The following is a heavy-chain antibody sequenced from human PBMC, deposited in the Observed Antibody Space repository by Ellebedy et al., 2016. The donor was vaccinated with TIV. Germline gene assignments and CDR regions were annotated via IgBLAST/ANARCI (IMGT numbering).Heavy chain of an antibody. V-gene: IGHV3-7*03. J-gene: IGHJ4*02. CDR1: GFTLSNYY. CDR2: MNQDGSAK. CDR3: ARLGVIAAAGASDY. Sequence: PGGSLRLSCAASGFTLSNYYMSWVRQAPGKGLEWVATMNQDGSAKHYLDSVKGRFTISRDNAKNSLFLQMNSLRAEDTAVYFCARLGVIAAAGASDYWGQGTLVIVSS. D-gene: IGHD6-13*01.